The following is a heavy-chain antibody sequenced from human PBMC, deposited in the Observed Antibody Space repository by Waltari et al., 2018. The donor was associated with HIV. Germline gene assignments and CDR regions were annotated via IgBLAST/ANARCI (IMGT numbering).Heavy chain of an antibody. J-gene: IGHJ6*02. D-gene: IGHD3-3*01. CDR3: ARDHATIFGGGGRDYGMDV. Sequence: QVQLQESGPGLVKPSQTLSLTCPVSGGSIRSGGYYWSWLRQHPAKGLEWIGYIYYSGSTYYNPSLKSRVTISVDTSKNQFSLKLSSVTAADTAVYYCARDHATIFGGGGRDYGMDVWGQGTTVTVSS. V-gene: IGHV4-31*03. CDR2: IYYSGST. CDR1: GGSIRSGGYY.